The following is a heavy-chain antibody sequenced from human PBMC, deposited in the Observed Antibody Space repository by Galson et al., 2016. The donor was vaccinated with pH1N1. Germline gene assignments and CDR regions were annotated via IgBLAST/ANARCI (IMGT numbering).Heavy chain of an antibody. CDR1: GGSISSGDYY. D-gene: IGHD4-17*01. CDR3: ARAFFYVDEGNYYFDY. J-gene: IGHJ4*02. V-gene: IGHV4-31*03. CDR2: IYYSGST. Sequence: TLSLTCTVSGGSISSGDYYWSWIRQHPGKGLEWIGYIYYSGSTYYNPSLKSRVTISVDTSKNQFSLKLSSVTAADTAVYYCARAFFYVDEGNYYFDYWGQGTLVTVSS.